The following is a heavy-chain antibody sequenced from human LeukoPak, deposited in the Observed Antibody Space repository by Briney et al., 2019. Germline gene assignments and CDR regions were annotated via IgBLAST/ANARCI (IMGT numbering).Heavy chain of an antibody. CDR3: ARGRVTAIHY. V-gene: IGHV1-8*01. Sequence: ASVKVSCKASGYTFTSYDINWVRQATGQGLEWLGWMNPNSGNTGYAQNFQGRVTLTRNTSIDTAYMELSSLRSEDTAVYYCARGRVTAIHYWGQGTLVTVSS. D-gene: IGHD2-21*02. CDR1: GYTFTSYD. J-gene: IGHJ4*02. CDR2: MNPNSGNT.